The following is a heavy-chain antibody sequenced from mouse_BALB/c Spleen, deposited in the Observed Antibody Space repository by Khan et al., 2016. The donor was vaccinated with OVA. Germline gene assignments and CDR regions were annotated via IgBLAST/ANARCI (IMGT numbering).Heavy chain of an antibody. Sequence: QVRLQQSGAELAKPGASVQMSCKASGFTFTTYWMHWVKQRPGQGLEWIGYINPTSGYTDYSENFKDKATLSADKSSSTAYMQLSRLTSEDSAVYYFTSDRIEYWGQGTTLTVSS. V-gene: IGHV1-7*01. CDR1: GFTFTTYW. J-gene: IGHJ2*01. CDR2: INPTSGYT. CDR3: TSDRIEY.